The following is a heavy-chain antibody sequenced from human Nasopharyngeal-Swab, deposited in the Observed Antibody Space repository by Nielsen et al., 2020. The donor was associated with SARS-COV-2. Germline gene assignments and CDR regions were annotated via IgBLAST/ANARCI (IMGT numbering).Heavy chain of an antibody. Sequence: SVKVSCKVSGGTFSKYAISWVRQAPGQGLEWMGGIIVNLGMTKYAQKFKDSVIINADESTGTAYMELSSLRSEDTAVDYCATWGIGYGENAHATFDSWGQGTQVTVSS. D-gene: IGHD4-17*01. V-gene: IGHV1-69*10. CDR3: ATWGIGYGENAHATFDS. CDR1: GGTFSKYA. J-gene: IGHJ4*02. CDR2: IIVNLGMT.